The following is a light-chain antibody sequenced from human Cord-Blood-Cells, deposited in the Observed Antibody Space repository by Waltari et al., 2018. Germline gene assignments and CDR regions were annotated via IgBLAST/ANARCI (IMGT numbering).Light chain of an antibody. Sequence: EIVLTQSPATLSLSPGERATVSCRASQSVSSYLAWYQQKPGQAPRLLIYDASNRAPGIPARFSGSGSGTDFTLTISSLEPEDFAVYYCQQRSNWPPYTFGQGTKLEVK. CDR3: QQRSNWPPYT. J-gene: IGKJ2*01. CDR1: QSVSSY. V-gene: IGKV3-11*01. CDR2: DAS.